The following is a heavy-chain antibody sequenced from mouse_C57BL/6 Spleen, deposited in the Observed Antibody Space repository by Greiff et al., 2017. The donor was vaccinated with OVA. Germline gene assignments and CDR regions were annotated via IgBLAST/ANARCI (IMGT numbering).Heavy chain of an antibody. V-gene: IGHV1-82*01. CDR2: IYPGDGDT. J-gene: IGHJ3*01. Sequence: VQLQQSGPELVKPGASVKISCKASGYAFSSSWMNWVKQRPGKGLEWIGRIYPGDGDTNYNGKFKGKATLTADKSSSTAYMQLSSLTSEDSAVYFCARGVVVEEAWFAYWGQGTLVTVSA. D-gene: IGHD1-1*01. CDR1: GYAFSSSW. CDR3: ARGVVVEEAWFAY.